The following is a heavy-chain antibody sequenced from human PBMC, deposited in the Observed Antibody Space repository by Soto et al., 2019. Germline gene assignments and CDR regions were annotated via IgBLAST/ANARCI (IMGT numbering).Heavy chain of an antibody. CDR1: GFTFSSYS. CDR2: ISSSSSTI. CDR3: ARGPPTRGYGDYGFDY. V-gene: IGHV3-48*01. J-gene: IGHJ4*02. D-gene: IGHD4-17*01. Sequence: GGSLRLSCXASGFTFSSYSMNWVRQAPGKGLEWVSYISSSSSTIYYADSVKGRFTISRDNAKNSLYLQMNSLRAEDTAVYYCARGPPTRGYGDYGFDYWGQGTLVTVSS.